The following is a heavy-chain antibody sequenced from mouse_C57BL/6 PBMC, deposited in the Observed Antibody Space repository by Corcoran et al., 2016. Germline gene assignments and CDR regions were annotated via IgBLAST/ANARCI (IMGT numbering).Heavy chain of an antibody. CDR1: GYTFTTYG. Sequence: QIQLVQSGPELKKPGETVTISCKASGYTFTTYGMSWVKQAPGKGLKWMGWINTYSGVPTYADDFKGRFAFSLETSASTAYLQINNLKNEDTATYFCARRSPNDGRSYYAMDYWGQGTSVTVSS. CDR3: ARRSPNDGRSYYAMDY. J-gene: IGHJ4*01. CDR2: INTYSGVP. D-gene: IGHD1-1*01. V-gene: IGHV9-3*01.